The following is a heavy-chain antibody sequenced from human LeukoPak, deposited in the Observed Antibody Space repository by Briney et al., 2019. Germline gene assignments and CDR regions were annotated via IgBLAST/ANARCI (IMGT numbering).Heavy chain of an antibody. J-gene: IGHJ4*02. CDR3: ARPYYYGSGGSDY. CDR1: GDSISIGDYY. CDR2: VYTSGKT. D-gene: IGHD3-10*01. Sequence: SRTLSLTCTVSGDSISIGDYYWNWIRQPAGKGLEWIGRVYTSGKTNYNPSLKSRVTVSLDTSKSQFSLKLNSVTAADTAVYYCARPYYYGSGGSDYWGQGTLVTVSS. V-gene: IGHV4-61*02.